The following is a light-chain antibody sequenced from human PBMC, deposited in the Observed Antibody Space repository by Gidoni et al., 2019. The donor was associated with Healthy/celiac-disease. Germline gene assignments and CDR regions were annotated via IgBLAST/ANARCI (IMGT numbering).Light chain of an antibody. CDR2: LGS. J-gene: IGKJ1*01. CDR3: MQALQTPPT. CDR1: QSLLHSNGYNY. V-gene: IGKV2-28*01. Sequence: DIVMTQSPLPLPVTPGEPASISCRSSQSLLHSNGYNYLDWYLQTPGQSPQLLIYLGSNRASGVPDRFSGSGSGTDFTLKISRVEAEDVGVYYCMQALQTPPTFGQGTKVEIK.